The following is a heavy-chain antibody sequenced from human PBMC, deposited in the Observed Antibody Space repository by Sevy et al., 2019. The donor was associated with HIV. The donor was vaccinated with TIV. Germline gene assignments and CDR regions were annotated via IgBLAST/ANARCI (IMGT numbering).Heavy chain of an antibody. CDR2: IYDTGST. Sequence: SETLSLTCTVSGGYISSYYWSWLRLPPGKGLEWIGYIYDTGSTNYYPSLKSRVTISIDTSKNQFSLKLSSVTAADTAVYYCARVLTTDFDYRGQGSLVTVSS. V-gene: IGHV4-59*01. CDR3: ARVLTTDFDY. D-gene: IGHD4-17*01. CDR1: GGYISSYY. J-gene: IGHJ4*02.